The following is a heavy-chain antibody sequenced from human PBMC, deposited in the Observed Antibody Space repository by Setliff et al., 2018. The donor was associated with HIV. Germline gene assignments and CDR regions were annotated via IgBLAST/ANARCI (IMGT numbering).Heavy chain of an antibody. CDR2: IIPMLSIA. CDR3: ARFAVAGTKWSDP. D-gene: IGHD6-19*01. CDR1: GGIFNTYG. J-gene: IGHJ5*02. V-gene: IGHV1-69*10. Sequence: SVKVSCKASGGIFNTYGMNWVRQAPGQGLEWMGGIIPMLSIANYAQKFQDRLTITADESTSTAYMELRSLRSDDTAVYYCARFAVAGTKWSDPWGQGTLVTVSS.